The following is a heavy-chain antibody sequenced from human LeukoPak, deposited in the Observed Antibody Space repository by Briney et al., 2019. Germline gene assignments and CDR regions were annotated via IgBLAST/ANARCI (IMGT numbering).Heavy chain of an antibody. Sequence: SETLSLTCTVSGGSISSGGYYWSWIRQPPGKGLEWIGEINHSGSTNYNPSLKSRVTISVDTSKNQFSLKLSSVTAADTAVYYCARGPYYYDSSGLDAFDIWGQGTMVTVSS. D-gene: IGHD3-22*01. CDR2: INHSGST. CDR1: GGSISSGGYY. CDR3: ARGPYYYDSSGLDAFDI. J-gene: IGHJ3*02. V-gene: IGHV4-39*07.